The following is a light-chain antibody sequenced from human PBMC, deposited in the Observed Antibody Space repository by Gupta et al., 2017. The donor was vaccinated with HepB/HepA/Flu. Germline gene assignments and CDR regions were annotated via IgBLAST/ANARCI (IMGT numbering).Light chain of an antibody. CDR3: QQVNSYPIT. CDR1: QGISSS. V-gene: IGKV1-9*01. Sequence: DIQLTQSPPFLSASVGDRVTITCRASQGISSSLAWYQQKPGKAPKLLIYAASTLQSGVPSRFSGSGSGTEFTLTISSLQPEDFATYYCQQVNSYPITFAQGTRLEIK. J-gene: IGKJ5*01. CDR2: AAS.